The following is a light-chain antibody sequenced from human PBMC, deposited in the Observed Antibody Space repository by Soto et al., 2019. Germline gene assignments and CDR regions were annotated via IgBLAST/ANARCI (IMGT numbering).Light chain of an antibody. Sequence: QSALTQPASVSGSPGQSITISCTGTSSDVGGYNYGSWYQQHPGKAPKLMIYEVSNRPSGVSNRFSGSKSGNTASLTISGLQAEDEADYYCSSYTSSSTSFGTGTKVTVL. CDR2: EVS. CDR1: SSDVGGYNY. V-gene: IGLV2-14*01. J-gene: IGLJ1*01. CDR3: SSYTSSSTS.